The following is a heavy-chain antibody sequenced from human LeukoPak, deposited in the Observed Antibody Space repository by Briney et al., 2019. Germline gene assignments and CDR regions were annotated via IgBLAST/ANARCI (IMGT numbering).Heavy chain of an antibody. Sequence: SGPTLVNPTQTLTLTCTFSGFSLSTRGVGVGWIRQPPGKALEWLALIYWNDDKRYSPSLKSRLTITKDTSKNQVVLTMTNMDPVDTATYYCAHRKVYDSSGYYFDYWGQGTLVTVSS. CDR3: AHRKVYDSSGYYFDY. CDR1: GFSLSTRGVG. J-gene: IGHJ4*02. V-gene: IGHV2-5*01. CDR2: IYWNDDK. D-gene: IGHD3-22*01.